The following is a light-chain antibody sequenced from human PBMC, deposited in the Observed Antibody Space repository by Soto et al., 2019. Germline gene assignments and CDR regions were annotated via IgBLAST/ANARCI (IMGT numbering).Light chain of an antibody. CDR1: QSISSW. V-gene: IGKV1-5*03. J-gene: IGKJ3*01. CDR2: KAS. Sequence: DIQMTQSPSTLSASVGDRVTITCRASQSISSWLAWYQQKPGKAPKLLIYKASSLESGVPSRFSGSGSGTEFTLTISSLQPDDFGTYYCQQSFTFGPGTKVDIK. CDR3: QQSFT.